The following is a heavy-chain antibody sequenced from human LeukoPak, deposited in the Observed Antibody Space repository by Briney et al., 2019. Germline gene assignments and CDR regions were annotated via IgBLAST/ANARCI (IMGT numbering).Heavy chain of an antibody. CDR3: ARDLAGLRD. D-gene: IGHD3-3*02. J-gene: IGHJ4*02. CDR1: GGSISSGGYF. V-gene: IGHV4-31*03. CDR2: IYNSGSA. Sequence: SETLFLTCTVSGGSISSGGYFWTWIRQHPVKGLEWIGYIYNSGSAYYNPSLKSRVTISVDTSKNQFFLKLSSVTAADTAVYYCARDLAGLRDWGQGTLVTVSS.